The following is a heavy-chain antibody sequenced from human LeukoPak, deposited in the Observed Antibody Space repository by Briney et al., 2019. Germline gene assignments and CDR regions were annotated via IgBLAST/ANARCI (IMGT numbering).Heavy chain of an antibody. D-gene: IGHD6-19*01. CDR1: GFTFSSYS. V-gene: IGHV3-21*04. CDR2: IISSNYI. CDR3: AKGLAVESLSPDH. Sequence: GGSLRLSCAASGFTFSSYSMNWVRQAPGKGLEWVSSIISSNYIYYADSVKGRFTISRDNAKNSLYLQMNSLRVEDTAVYYCAKGLAVESLSPDHWGQGTLVTVSS. J-gene: IGHJ4*02.